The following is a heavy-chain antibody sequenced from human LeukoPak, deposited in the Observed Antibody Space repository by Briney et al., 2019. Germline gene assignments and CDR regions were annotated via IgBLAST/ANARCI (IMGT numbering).Heavy chain of an antibody. J-gene: IGHJ3*02. CDR3: ARDQYQLTGDGAFDI. V-gene: IGHV3-30*04. D-gene: IGHD2-2*01. Sequence: GGSLRLSCAASGFTFSSYAMHWVRQAPGKGLEWVAVISYDGSNKYYADSVKGRFTISRDNSKNTLYLQMNSLRAEDTAVYYCARDQYQLTGDGAFDIWGQGTMVTVSS. CDR1: GFTFSSYA. CDR2: ISYDGSNK.